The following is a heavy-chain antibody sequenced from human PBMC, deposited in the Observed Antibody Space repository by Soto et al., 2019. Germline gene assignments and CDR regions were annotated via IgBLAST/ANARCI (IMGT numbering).Heavy chain of an antibody. CDR2: IKQDGSEK. D-gene: IGHD3-3*01. J-gene: IGHJ6*03. CDR1: GFTFSTYW. CDR3: ARENRGDFWMDYYYYYMDV. Sequence: GGSLRLSCAASGFTFSTYWMSWVRQAPGKGLEWVANIKQDGSEKYYVDFVKGRFTISRDNAKNSLYLQMNSLRVEDTAVYYCARENRGDFWMDYYYYYMDVWGKGTTVTVSS. V-gene: IGHV3-7*05.